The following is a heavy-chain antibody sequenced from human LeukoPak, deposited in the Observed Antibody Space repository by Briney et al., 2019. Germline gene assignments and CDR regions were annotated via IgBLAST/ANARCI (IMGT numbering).Heavy chain of an antibody. CDR2: IKEDESEI. Sequence: GGSLRLSCVGTGFTFNNYWMNWVRQAPGKGLEWVANIKEDESEIYYVDSVQGRFTVSRDNTKNSVYLQMNSLRAEDTAVYYCAGSSGWLFDYWGQGTLVAVSS. J-gene: IGHJ4*02. D-gene: IGHD6-19*01. V-gene: IGHV3-7*01. CDR1: GFTFNNYW. CDR3: AGSSGWLFDY.